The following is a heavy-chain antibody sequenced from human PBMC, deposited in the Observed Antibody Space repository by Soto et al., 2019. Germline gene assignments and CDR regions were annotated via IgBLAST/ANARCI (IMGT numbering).Heavy chain of an antibody. CDR3: AKTWFGELMNPYYYYGMDV. V-gene: IGHV3-23*01. CDR1: GFTFSSYA. CDR2: ISGSGGST. D-gene: IGHD3-10*01. J-gene: IGHJ6*02. Sequence: GGSLRLSCAASGFTFSSYAMSWVRQAPGKGLEWVSAISGSGGSTYYADSVKGRFTISRDNSKNTLYLQMNSLRAEDTAVYYCAKTWFGELMNPYYYYGMDVWGQGTTVTVSS.